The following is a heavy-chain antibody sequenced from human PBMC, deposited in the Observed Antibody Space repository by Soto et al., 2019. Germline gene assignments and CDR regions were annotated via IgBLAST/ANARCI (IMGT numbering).Heavy chain of an antibody. CDR3: ARGGTMTAMRENWFDP. D-gene: IGHD2-21*02. V-gene: IGHV1-46*01. CDR2: INPSGGST. J-gene: IGHJ5*02. Sequence: QVQLVQSGAEVKKPGASVKVSCKASGYTFTSYYMHWVRQAPGQGLEWMGIINPSGGSTSYAQKFQGRVTMTRDTSTSTVYMELSSLRSEDTAVYYCARGGTMTAMRENWFDPWGQGTLVTVSS. CDR1: GYTFTSYY.